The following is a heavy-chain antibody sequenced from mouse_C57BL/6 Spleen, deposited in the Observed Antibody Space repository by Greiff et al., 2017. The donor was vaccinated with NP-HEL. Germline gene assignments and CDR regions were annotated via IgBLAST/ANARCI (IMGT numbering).Heavy chain of an antibody. J-gene: IGHJ4*01. V-gene: IGHV1-50*01. CDR1: GYTFTSYW. CDR3: ARRYSNYAKGD. D-gene: IGHD2-5*01. Sequence: VQLQQPGAELVKPGASVKLSCKASGYTFTSYWMQWVKQRPGQGLEWIGEIDPSDSYTNYNQKFKGKATLTVDTSSSTAYMQLSSLTSEDSAVYYCARRYSNYAKGDWGQGTSVTVSS. CDR2: IDPSDSYT.